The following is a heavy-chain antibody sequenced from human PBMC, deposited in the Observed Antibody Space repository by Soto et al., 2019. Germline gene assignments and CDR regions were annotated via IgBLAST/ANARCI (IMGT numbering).Heavy chain of an antibody. Sequence: PGGSLRLACASSVFTFSNYAMSWVRQAPGKGLEWVSAFSGSGDSTFYADSVKGRFTVSRDNSKKTLYLQLNSLRDEDTAVYYCARDAGELPVVTVGVFVFWGRGTLVTVSS. J-gene: IGHJ4*02. CDR2: FSGSGDST. D-gene: IGHD3-22*01. CDR3: ARDAGELPVVTVGVFVF. CDR1: VFTFSNYA. V-gene: IGHV3-23*01.